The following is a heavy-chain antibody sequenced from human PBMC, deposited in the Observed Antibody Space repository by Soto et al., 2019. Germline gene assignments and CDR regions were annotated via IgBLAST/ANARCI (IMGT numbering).Heavy chain of an antibody. D-gene: IGHD2-21*02. CDR3: ANRLIGYCYGDHYYLLDV. Sequence: PGVSLRVSCSASGFTFSSYSMHWVRQAPGKGLEWVSAISGSGGSTYYADSVKGRFTISRDNSKNTLYLQMNSLRAEDTAVYYCANRLIGYCYGDHYYLLDVRGQRSTVPVSS. J-gene: IGHJ6*01. CDR2: ISGSGGST. CDR1: GFTFSSYS. V-gene: IGHV3-23*01.